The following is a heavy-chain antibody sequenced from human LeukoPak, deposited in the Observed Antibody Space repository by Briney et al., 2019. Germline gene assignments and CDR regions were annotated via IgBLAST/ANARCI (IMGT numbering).Heavy chain of an antibody. CDR2: INHSGST. CDR3: ATPGRIAVAGQFDY. Sequence: SETLSLTCAVFGGSFSGYYWSWIRQSPGKGLEWIGEINHSGSTYYNPSLKSRVTISVDTSKNQFSLMLNSVTAADTAVYYCATPGRIAVAGQFDYWGQGTLVTVSS. D-gene: IGHD6-19*01. V-gene: IGHV4-34*01. J-gene: IGHJ4*02. CDR1: GGSFSGYY.